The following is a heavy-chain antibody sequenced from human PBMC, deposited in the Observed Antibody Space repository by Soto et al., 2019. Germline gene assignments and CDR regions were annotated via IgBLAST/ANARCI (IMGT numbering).Heavy chain of an antibody. CDR3: ARAAMASWYFDL. CDR2: ISSSSSTI. CDR1: GFTFSSYS. J-gene: IGHJ2*01. Sequence: EVQLVESGGGLVQPGGSLRLSCAASGFTFSSYSMNWVRQAPGRGLEWVSYISSSSSTIYYADSVKGRFTISRGNAKNSLYLQMNSLRAEDTAVYYCARAAMASWYFDLWGRGTLVTVSS. V-gene: IGHV3-48*01. D-gene: IGHD5-18*01.